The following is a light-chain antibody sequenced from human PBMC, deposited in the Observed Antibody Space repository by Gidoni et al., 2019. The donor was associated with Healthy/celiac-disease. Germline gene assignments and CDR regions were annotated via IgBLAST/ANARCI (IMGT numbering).Light chain of an antibody. Sequence: NFMLTQPYAVSESPGKTVTISYTGRSGSIASNYVQWYQQRPGSAPTTVIYEDNQRPSGVPDRFSGSIDRSSNSASLTISGLKTEDEADYYCQSYDSSNIWVCGGGTKLTVL. J-gene: IGLJ3*02. CDR2: EDN. V-gene: IGLV6-57*02. CDR1: SGSIASNY. CDR3: QSYDSSNIWV.